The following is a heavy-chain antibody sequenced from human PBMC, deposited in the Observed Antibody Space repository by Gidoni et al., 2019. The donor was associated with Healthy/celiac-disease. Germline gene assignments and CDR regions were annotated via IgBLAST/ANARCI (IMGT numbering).Heavy chain of an antibody. J-gene: IGHJ6*02. V-gene: IGHV5-51*03. CDR3: ARGGYCTGGVCSYYYYGMDV. CDR1: GYSFTSYW. Sequence: EVQLVQSGAEVKKPGESLKISCKGSGYSFTSYWIGWVRQMPGKGLEWMGIISPGDSDTRYSPSFQGQVTISADKSISTAYLQWSSLKASDTAMYYCARGGYCTGGVCSYYYYGMDVWGQGTTVTVSS. CDR2: ISPGDSDT. D-gene: IGHD2-8*02.